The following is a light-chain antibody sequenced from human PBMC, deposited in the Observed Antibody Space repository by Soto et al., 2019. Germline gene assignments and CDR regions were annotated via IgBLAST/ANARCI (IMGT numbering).Light chain of an antibody. Sequence: ILMTQSPATLSVSPGERVTLSCRASQSVSTYLAWYQQKPGQAPRLLIYHASIRATGIPARFSGGGSGTELTLTISSLQSEDFEVYSCQQYNTWPPTFGQGTRLEIK. V-gene: IGKV3-15*01. J-gene: IGKJ5*01. CDR2: HAS. CDR3: QQYNTWPPT. CDR1: QSVSTY.